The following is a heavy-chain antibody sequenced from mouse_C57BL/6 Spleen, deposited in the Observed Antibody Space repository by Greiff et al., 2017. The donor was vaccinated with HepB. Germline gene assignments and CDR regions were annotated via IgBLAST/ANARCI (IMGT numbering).Heavy chain of an antibody. J-gene: IGHJ4*01. CDR1: GFNIKDYY. D-gene: IGHD2-1*01. CDR3: ASYYYSAMDY. CDR2: IDPEDGKT. V-gene: IGHV14-2*01. Sequence: VQLQQSGAELVKPGASVKLSCTASGFNIKDYYMHWVKQRTEQGLEWIGRIDPEDGKTKYAPKFQGKATITADTSSNTAYLQLSSLTSEDTAVYYCASYYYSAMDYWGQGTSVTVSS.